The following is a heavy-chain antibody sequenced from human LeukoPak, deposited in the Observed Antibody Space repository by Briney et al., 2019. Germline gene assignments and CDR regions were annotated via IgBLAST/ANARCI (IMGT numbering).Heavy chain of an antibody. Sequence: SETLSLTCTVPGGSSSSNTYYWGWIRQPPGKGLEWIGSLYYSGSTYYNPSLKSRVTISVDTSKNQFSLKVSSVTAADTAVYYCARHSSGRYNYFDYWGQGTLVTVSS. J-gene: IGHJ4*02. CDR2: LYYSGST. CDR1: GGSSSSNTYY. V-gene: IGHV4-39*01. D-gene: IGHD6-19*01. CDR3: ARHSSGRYNYFDY.